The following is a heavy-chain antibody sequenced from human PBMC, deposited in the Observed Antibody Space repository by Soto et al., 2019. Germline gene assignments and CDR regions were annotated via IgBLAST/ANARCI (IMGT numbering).Heavy chain of an antibody. CDR3: AAAGTSYYGLDV. CDR1: GFTFSSYA. D-gene: IGHD6-13*01. Sequence: EVQLLESRGGLVQPGGSPRLSCAASGFTFSSYAMSWVRQAPGKGLEWVSAISGSGGSTYYADSVKGRFTISRDNSKNTLYLQMNSLRAEDTAVYYCAAAGTSYYGLDVWGQGTTVTVSS. J-gene: IGHJ6*02. V-gene: IGHV3-23*01. CDR2: ISGSGGST.